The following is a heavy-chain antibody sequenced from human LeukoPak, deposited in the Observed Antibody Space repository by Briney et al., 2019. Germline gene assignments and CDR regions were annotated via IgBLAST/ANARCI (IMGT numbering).Heavy chain of an antibody. CDR1: GGSISSYY. CDR3: ATHLATTSGYGMDV. Sequence: SETLSLTCTVSGGSISSYYWSWIRQPPGKGLEWIGYIYYSGSTNYNPSLKSRVTISVDTSKNQFSLKLSSVTAADTAMYYCATHLATTSGYGMDVWGQGTTVTVSS. CDR2: IYYSGST. D-gene: IGHD1-26*01. V-gene: IGHV4-59*08. J-gene: IGHJ6*02.